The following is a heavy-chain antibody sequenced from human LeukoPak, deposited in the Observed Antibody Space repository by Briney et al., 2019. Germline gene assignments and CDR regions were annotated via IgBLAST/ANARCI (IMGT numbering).Heavy chain of an antibody. CDR2: IKQDGSEK. CDR3: ARYIAVNVYYYYGMDV. Sequence: GGSLRLSCAASGFTLSSYWLSWVRQAPGKGLEGVANIKQDGSEKYYVDSVKGRFTISRDNAKNSLYLQMNSLRAEDTAVYYCARYIAVNVYYYYGMDVWGQGTTVTVSS. J-gene: IGHJ6*02. CDR1: GFTLSSYW. V-gene: IGHV3-7*03. D-gene: IGHD6-19*01.